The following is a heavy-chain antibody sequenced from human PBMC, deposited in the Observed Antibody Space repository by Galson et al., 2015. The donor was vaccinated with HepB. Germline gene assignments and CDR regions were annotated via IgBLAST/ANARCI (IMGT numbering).Heavy chain of an antibody. CDR3: ARDGEMAADPFDY. J-gene: IGHJ4*02. V-gene: IGHV3-30-3*01. CDR1: GFTFSGYA. D-gene: IGHD5-24*01. CDR2: ISCDGSNK. Sequence: SLRLSCAASGFTFSGYAMHWVRQAPGKGLEWVAVISCDGSNKYYADSVKGRFTISRDNSKNSLYLQMNSLRAEDTAVYYCARDGEMAADPFDYWGQGTLVTVSS.